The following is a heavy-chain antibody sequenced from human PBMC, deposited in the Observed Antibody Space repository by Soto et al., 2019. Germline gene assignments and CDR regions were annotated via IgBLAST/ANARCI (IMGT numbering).Heavy chain of an antibody. CDR3: ARGKTGTTLYYYYYYMDV. D-gene: IGHD1-7*01. J-gene: IGHJ6*03. V-gene: IGHV4-34*01. CDR2: INHSGST. Sequence: PSETLSLTCAVYGGSFSGYYWSWIRQPPGKGLEWIGEINHSGSTNYNPSLKSRVTISVDTSKNQFSLKLSSVTAADTAVYYCARGKTGTTLYYYYYYMDVWGKGTTVTVSS. CDR1: GGSFSGYY.